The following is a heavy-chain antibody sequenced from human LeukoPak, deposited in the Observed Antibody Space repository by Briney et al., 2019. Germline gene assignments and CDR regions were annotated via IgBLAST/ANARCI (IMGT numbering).Heavy chain of an antibody. CDR2: ISAYNGNT. J-gene: IGHJ5*02. D-gene: IGHD3-10*01. CDR1: GYTFTSYG. Sequence: ASVKVSCKASGYTFTSYGISWVRQAPGQGLEWMGWISAYNGNTNYAQKLQGRVTMTTDTSTSTAYMELRSLRSDDTAVYYCARDHAEVVDWGGNWFDPWGQGTLVTVSS. CDR3: ARDHAEVVDWGGNWFDP. V-gene: IGHV1-18*01.